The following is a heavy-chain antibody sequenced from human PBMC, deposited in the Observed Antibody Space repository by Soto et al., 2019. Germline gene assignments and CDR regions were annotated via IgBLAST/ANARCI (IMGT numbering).Heavy chain of an antibody. Sequence: ASVKVSCKASGYTFTSYAMHWVRQAPGQRLEWMGWINAGNGNTKYSQKFQGRVAITRDTSASTAYMELSSLRSEDTAVYYCAREPNLYYYDSSGYYYDWGQGTLVTVS. D-gene: IGHD3-22*01. J-gene: IGHJ4*02. CDR3: AREPNLYYYDSSGYYYD. CDR1: GYTFTSYA. CDR2: INAGNGNT. V-gene: IGHV1-3*01.